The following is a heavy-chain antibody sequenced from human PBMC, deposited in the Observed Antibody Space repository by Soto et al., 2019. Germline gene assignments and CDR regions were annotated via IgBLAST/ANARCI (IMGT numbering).Heavy chain of an antibody. CDR3: ARDTPDTRAFDF. V-gene: IGHV1-3*05. Sequence: QVQLVQSRAEEKKPGASVRVSCKASGYTFTNYDIHWVRQAPGQRPEWMGWINAGIGSTKYSQKFQGRVTFTRDTSAPTAYMELSSLRFEDTAVYYCARDTPDTRAFDFWGQGTLITVSS. J-gene: IGHJ3*01. CDR1: GYTFTNYD. D-gene: IGHD2-2*02. CDR2: INAGIGST.